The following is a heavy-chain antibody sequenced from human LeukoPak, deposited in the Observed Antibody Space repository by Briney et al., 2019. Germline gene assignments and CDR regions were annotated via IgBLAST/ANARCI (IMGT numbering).Heavy chain of an antibody. J-gene: IGHJ4*02. CDR1: GFTFSSYA. CDR3: ARGHSSSSGSPDY. Sequence: GGSLRLSCAASGFTFSSYAMSWVRQAPGKGLEWVSVIFSGGSPYYADSVKGRFTISRDNSKNTLYLQMNRLRAEDTAVYYCARGHSSSSGSPDYWGQGTLVTVSS. CDR2: IFSGGSP. D-gene: IGHD6-6*01. V-gene: IGHV3-23*03.